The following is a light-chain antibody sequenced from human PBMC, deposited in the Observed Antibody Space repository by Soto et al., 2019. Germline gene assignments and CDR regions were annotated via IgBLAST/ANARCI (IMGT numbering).Light chain of an antibody. CDR3: QQYYTTPT. Sequence: DIVMTQSPDSLAVSLGERATINCKSSQSVLYSSNNKNSLSWYQQKPGQPPKLLIYWASTRESGVPDRFSGSGSGTDFTLTISSLQAEDVAVYYCQQYYTTPTFGPGTKVDIK. J-gene: IGKJ3*01. CDR1: QSVLYSSNNKNS. V-gene: IGKV4-1*01. CDR2: WAS.